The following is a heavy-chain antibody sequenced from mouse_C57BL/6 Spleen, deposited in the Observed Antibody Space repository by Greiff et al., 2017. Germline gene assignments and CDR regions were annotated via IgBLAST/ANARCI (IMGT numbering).Heavy chain of an antibody. CDR2: IDPETGGT. CDR3: TLTAQAT. J-gene: IGHJ3*01. V-gene: IGHV1-15*01. Sequence: VKLQESGAELVRPGASVTLSCKASGYTFTDYEMHWVKQTPVHGLEWIGAIDPETGGTAYNQKFKGKAILTADKSSSTAYMELRSLTSEDSAVYYCTLTAQATWGQGTLVTVSA. CDR1: GYTFTDYE. D-gene: IGHD3-2*02.